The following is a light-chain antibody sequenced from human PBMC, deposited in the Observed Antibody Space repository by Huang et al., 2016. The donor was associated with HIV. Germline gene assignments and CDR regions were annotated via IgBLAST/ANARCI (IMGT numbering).Light chain of an antibody. CDR2: DAS. CDR3: QERASWPPFT. Sequence: EVVLTQSPATLSLSPGERATLSCRASQSVGSYLAWYQQKPGQAPRLLIFDASNRATGIPVRCSGSGSGTDFTLTISSLEPEDFAVYYCQERASWPPFTFGPGTKVDIK. V-gene: IGKV3-11*01. CDR1: QSVGSY. J-gene: IGKJ3*01.